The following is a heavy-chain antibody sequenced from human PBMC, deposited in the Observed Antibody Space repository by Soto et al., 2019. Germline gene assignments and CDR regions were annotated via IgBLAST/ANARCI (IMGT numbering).Heavy chain of an antibody. CDR2: INSDGSST. J-gene: IGHJ6*02. D-gene: IGHD6-13*01. CDR1: GFTFSSYW. Sequence: GGSLRLSCAASGFTFSSYWMHWVRQAPGKGLVWVSRINSDGSSTSYADSVKGRFTISRDNAKNTLYLQMNSLRAEDTAVYYCARDSSSSWYYYYYYGMDVWGQGTTVTVSS. V-gene: IGHV3-74*01. CDR3: ARDSSSSWYYYYYYGMDV.